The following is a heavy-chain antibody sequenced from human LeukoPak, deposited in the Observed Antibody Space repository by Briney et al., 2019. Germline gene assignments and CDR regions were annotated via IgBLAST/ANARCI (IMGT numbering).Heavy chain of an antibody. CDR1: GYTFTSYY. V-gene: IGHV1-46*01. CDR3: ARDLTGGWPDY. CDR2: TNPSGGST. J-gene: IGHJ4*02. D-gene: IGHD6-19*01. Sequence: ASVKVSCKASGYTFTSYYMHWVRQAPGQGLEWMGITNPSGGSTSYAQKFQGRVTMTRDTSTSTVYMELSSLRSEDTAVYYCARDLTGGWPDYWGQGTLVTVSS.